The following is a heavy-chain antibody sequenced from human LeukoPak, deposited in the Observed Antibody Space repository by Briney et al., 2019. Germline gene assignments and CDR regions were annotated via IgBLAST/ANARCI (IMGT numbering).Heavy chain of an antibody. CDR1: GYTFTGYY. V-gene: IGHV1-2*06. Sequence: ASVKVSCKASGYTFTGYYIHWVRQAPGQGLEWMGRINPNSGGTNNAQKFQGRVTMTRDMSISTAYMELSRLTSDDTAVYYCARDIGQQREFGMDVWGQGTTVTVSS. CDR3: ARDIGQQREFGMDV. J-gene: IGHJ6*02. CDR2: INPNSGGT. D-gene: IGHD6-13*01.